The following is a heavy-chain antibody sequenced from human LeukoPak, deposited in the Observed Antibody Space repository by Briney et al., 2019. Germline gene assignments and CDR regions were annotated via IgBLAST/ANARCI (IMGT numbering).Heavy chain of an antibody. CDR1: GFTFSTNW. D-gene: IGHD3-9*01. Sequence: GGSLRLSCSASGFTFSTNWMSWFRQPPGKGLEWVATINPDGSEKYSVDSVKGRFTISRDNAKNSLFLQMNSLRAEDTAVYYCARDYDILTGYSSYYYWGQGTLVTVSS. V-gene: IGHV3-7*03. J-gene: IGHJ4*02. CDR2: INPDGSEK. CDR3: ARDYDILTGYSSYYY.